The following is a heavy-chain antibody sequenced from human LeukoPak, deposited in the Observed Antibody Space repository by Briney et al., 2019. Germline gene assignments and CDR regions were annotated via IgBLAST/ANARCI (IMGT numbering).Heavy chain of an antibody. J-gene: IGHJ4*02. Sequence: PGGSLRLSCAASGFTFGSYGMNWVRQAPGKGLEWVSYIDPTGRSIYYADSVKGRFTVSRDNAKNSLFLQMNSLRDEDTAVYFCARKLALWGQGTLATVSS. V-gene: IGHV3-48*02. CDR1: GFTFGSYG. CDR2: IDPTGRSI. CDR3: ARKLAL.